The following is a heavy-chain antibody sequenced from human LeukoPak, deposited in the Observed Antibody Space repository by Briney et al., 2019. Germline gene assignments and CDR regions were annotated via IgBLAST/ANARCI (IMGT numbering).Heavy chain of an antibody. CDR3: ARGLLWYGFSCMDV. CDR1: GGTFSSYA. J-gene: IGHJ6*02. V-gene: IGHV1-2*02. Sequence: GASVKVSCKASGGTFSSYAISWVRQAPGQGLEWMGWINPNSGGTNYAQKFQGRVTMTRDTSISTAYMELSRLRSDDTAVYYCARGLLWYGFSCMDVWGQGTTVTVSS. CDR2: INPNSGGT. D-gene: IGHD2-15*01.